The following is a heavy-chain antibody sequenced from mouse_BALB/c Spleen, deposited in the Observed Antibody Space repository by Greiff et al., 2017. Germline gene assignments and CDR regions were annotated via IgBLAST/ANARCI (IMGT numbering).Heavy chain of an antibody. CDR2: INSDGGST. CDR1: EYEFPSHD. Sequence: EVKLVESGGGLVQPGESLKLSCEANEYEFPSHDMSWVRKTPEKRLELVAAINSDGGSTYYPDTMERRFIISRDNTKKTLYLQLSSLRSEDTALYYCARGGLGNPYAIDYWGQGTSGTVSS. V-gene: IGHV5-2*01. CDR3: ARGGLGNPYAIDY. D-gene: IGHD2-1*01. J-gene: IGHJ4*01.